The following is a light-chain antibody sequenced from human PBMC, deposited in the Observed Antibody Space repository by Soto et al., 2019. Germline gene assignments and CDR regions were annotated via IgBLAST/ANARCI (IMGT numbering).Light chain of an antibody. Sequence: EIVLTQSPGTLSLSPGERVTISCRASQNVYINSLAWYQQKPGQTPRLLIYGASTRAAAVPDRFSGSGSGTDFALSIDGLEPEDFAIYYCQQYGVSPLTFCPGTRVD. CDR2: GAS. V-gene: IGKV3-20*01. CDR3: QQYGVSPLT. J-gene: IGKJ3*01. CDR1: QNVYINS.